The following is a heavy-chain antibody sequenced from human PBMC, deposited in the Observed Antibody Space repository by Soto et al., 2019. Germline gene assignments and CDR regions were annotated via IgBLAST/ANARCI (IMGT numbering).Heavy chain of an antibody. CDR1: GYTFTSYG. CDR3: ARDGDYRSVYFDY. D-gene: IGHD4-17*01. Sequence: QVQLVQSGAEVKKPGASVKVSCKASGYTFTSYGISWVRQAPGQGLEWMGWISAYNGNTNYAQKLQGRVTMTTDTXTSPADMEGRSLRSHGAAVYYCARDGDYRSVYFDYWGQGTLVTVSS. CDR2: ISAYNGNT. V-gene: IGHV1-18*01. J-gene: IGHJ4*02.